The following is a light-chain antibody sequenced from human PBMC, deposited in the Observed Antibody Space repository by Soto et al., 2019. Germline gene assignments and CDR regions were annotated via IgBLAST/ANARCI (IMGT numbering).Light chain of an antibody. Sequence: TLPPGSLSLSPGERASLSGRASQSVSSNLAWYQQKPGQAPRRLILGASTRAAGIPARFSGSGSGTEFTLTISSLQSEDFAVYYCQQYYRWPQTFGQGTKVDIK. CDR1: QSVSSN. J-gene: IGKJ1*01. CDR2: GAS. V-gene: IGKV3-15*01. CDR3: QQYYRWPQT.